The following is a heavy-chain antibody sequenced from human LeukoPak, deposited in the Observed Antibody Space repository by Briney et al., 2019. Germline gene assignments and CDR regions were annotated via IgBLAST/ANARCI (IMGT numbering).Heavy chain of an antibody. D-gene: IGHD3-3*01. Sequence: GGSLKLSCAASGFTVSSNYMSWVRQAPGKGLEWVSVIYSGGSTYYADSVKGRFTISRGNSKNTLYLQMNSLRAEDTAVYYCARDGRLRDFWSGFFDYWGQGTLVTVSS. CDR1: GFTVSSNY. V-gene: IGHV3-53*01. CDR2: IYSGGST. J-gene: IGHJ4*02. CDR3: ARDGRLRDFWSGFFDY.